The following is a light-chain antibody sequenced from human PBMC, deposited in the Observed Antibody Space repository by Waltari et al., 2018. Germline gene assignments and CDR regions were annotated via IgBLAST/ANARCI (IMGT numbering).Light chain of an antibody. CDR2: DDS. V-gene: IGLV3-21*03. CDR3: QVWEGSSDHYV. J-gene: IGLJ1*01. CDR1: NIGGKT. Sequence: YVLPQPASVSVAPGKTAWITCEGNNIGGKTVHWYQLRPGQAPVLVVHDDSDRPSGIPERFSGSNSGNTATLTISGVEVGDEGDYYCQVWEGSSDHYVFGTGTAVSV.